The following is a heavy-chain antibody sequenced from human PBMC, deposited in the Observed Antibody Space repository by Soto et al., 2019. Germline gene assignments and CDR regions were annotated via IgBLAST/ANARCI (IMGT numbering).Heavy chain of an antibody. CDR3: ARADRGARYYYYGMDV. J-gene: IGHJ6*02. CDR1: GDSVSSNSAA. V-gene: IGHV6-1*01. CDR2: TYYRSKWYN. D-gene: IGHD3-10*01. Sequence: SQTLSLTCAISGDSVSSNSAAWNWIRQSPSRGFEWLGRTYYRSKWYNDYAVSVKSRITINPDTSKNQFSLQLNSVTPEDTAVYYCARADRGARYYYYGMDVWGQGTTVTVSS.